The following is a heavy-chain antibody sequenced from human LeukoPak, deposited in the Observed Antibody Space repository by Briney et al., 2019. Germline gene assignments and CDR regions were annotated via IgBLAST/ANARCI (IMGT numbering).Heavy chain of an antibody. CDR3: AKNHGYPYYFDY. J-gene: IGHJ4*02. D-gene: IGHD5-12*01. Sequence: GGSLRLSCAASGFTFGSYGMHWVRQAPGKGLEWVAVIWYDGSNKYYADSVKGRFTISRDNSKNTLYLQMNSLRAEDTAVYYCAKNHGYPYYFDYWGQGTLVTVSS. CDR1: GFTFGSYG. V-gene: IGHV3-33*06. CDR2: IWYDGSNK.